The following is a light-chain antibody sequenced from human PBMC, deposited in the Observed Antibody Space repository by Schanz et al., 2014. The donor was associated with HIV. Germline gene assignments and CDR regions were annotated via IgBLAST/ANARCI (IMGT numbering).Light chain of an antibody. V-gene: IGLV2-14*03. J-gene: IGLJ2*01. CDR1: SSDIGGYKY. CDR3: SSYTTSSTLV. CDR2: DVS. Sequence: QSALTQPASVSGSPGQSITISCTGTSSDIGGYKYVSWYQQHPGKAPKLMIFDVSNRPSGVSDRFSGSKSGNTASLTISGLQPEDEADYYCSSYTTSSTLVLGGGTKLTVL.